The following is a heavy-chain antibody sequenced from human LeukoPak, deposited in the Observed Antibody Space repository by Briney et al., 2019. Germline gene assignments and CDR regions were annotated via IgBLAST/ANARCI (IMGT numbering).Heavy chain of an antibody. Sequence: SETLSLTCTVSGGSISRYYWSWIRQPPGKGLEWIGYIYYSGSTNYNPSLKSRVTISVDTSKNQFSLKLSSVTAADTAVYYCARGNGNDYGDYLNWFDPWGQGTLVTVSS. CDR2: IYYSGST. J-gene: IGHJ5*02. CDR3: ARGNGNDYGDYLNWFDP. CDR1: GGSISRYY. D-gene: IGHD4-17*01. V-gene: IGHV4-59*01.